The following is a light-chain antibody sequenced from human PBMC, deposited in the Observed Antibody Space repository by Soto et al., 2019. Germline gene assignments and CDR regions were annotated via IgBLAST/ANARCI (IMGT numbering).Light chain of an antibody. CDR3: SAYTVSRTYV. V-gene: IGLV2-14*03. CDR2: NVY. Sequence: SVLTQPASVSGSHGQSITISCTGTSSDVGAYDFVSWKQQHPAKAPKLMIYNVYDRPSGISYRFSGSKXGNTASLTISGLQGEDEADYYCSAYTVSRTYVFGTGTKVTVL. CDR1: SSDVGAYDF. J-gene: IGLJ1*01.